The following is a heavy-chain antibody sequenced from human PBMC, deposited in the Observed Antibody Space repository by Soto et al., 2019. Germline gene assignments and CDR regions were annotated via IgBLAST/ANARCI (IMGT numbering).Heavy chain of an antibody. CDR3: ARYITIFRVVPDYYMDV. J-gene: IGHJ6*03. CDR2: ISAYNGNT. CDR1: GYTFTSYG. D-gene: IGHD3-3*01. V-gene: IGHV1-18*01. Sequence: QVQLVQSGAEVKKPGASVKVSCKASGYTFTSYGISWVRQAPGQGLEWMGWISAYNGNTNYAQKLQGRVTMTTDTSTSTAYMELRSLRSDDTAVYYCARYITIFRVVPDYYMDVWGKGTTVTVSS.